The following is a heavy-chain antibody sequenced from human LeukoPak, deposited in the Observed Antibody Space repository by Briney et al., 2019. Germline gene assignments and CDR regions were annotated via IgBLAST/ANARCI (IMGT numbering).Heavy chain of an antibody. CDR1: GGTFSSYA. CDR2: INPNSGGT. D-gene: IGHD6-13*01. V-gene: IGHV1-2*06. J-gene: IGHJ4*02. CDR3: AGYSSSWSFDY. Sequence: GASVKVSCKASGGTFSSYAISWVRQAPGQGLEWMGRINPNSGGTNYAQKFQGRVTMTRDTSISTAYMELSRLRSDDTAVYYCAGYSSSWSFDYWGQGTLVTVSS.